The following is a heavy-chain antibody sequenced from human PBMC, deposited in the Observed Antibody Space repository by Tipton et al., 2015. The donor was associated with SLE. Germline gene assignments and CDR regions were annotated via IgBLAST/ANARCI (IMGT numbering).Heavy chain of an antibody. CDR2: IRSKAYGGTT. J-gene: IGHJ6*02. CDR3: TRDLDYYDSSGYDYYYGMDV. D-gene: IGHD3-22*01. CDR1: GFTFGDYA. V-gene: IGHV3-49*03. Sequence: SLRLSCTASGFTFGDYAMSWFRQAPGKGLEWVGFIRSKAYGGTTEYAASVKGRSTISRDDSKSIAYLQMNSLKTEDTAVYYCTRDLDYYDSSGYDYYYGMDVWGQGTTVTVSS.